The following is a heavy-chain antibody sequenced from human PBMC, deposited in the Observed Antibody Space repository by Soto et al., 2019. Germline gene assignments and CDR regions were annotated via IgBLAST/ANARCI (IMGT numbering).Heavy chain of an antibody. CDR1: GGTFSSYA. D-gene: IGHD6-13*01. V-gene: IGHV1-69*06. CDR2: IIPIFGTA. CDR3: ASLYSSSYYYGMDV. J-gene: IGHJ6*02. Sequence: ASVKVSCKASGGTFSSYAISWVRQAPGQGLEWMGGIIPIFGTANYAQKLQGRVTITADKSTSTAYMELSSLRSEDTAVYYYASLYSSSYYYGMDVWGQGTTVTVSS.